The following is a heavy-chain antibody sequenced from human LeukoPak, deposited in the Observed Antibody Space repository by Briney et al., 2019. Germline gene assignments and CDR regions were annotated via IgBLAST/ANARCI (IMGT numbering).Heavy chain of an antibody. CDR3: ARGYCSGTSCRLLDY. Sequence: PGGSLRLSCAASGFTFNDYWMHWVRHPPGRGLVWVSRINNDGSSTNYANSVEGRFTISRDNAKNTLYLQMTSLRAEDTAVYYCARGYCSGTSCRLLDYWGQGTLVTVSS. D-gene: IGHD2-2*01. CDR2: INNDGSST. CDR1: GFTFNDYW. J-gene: IGHJ4*02. V-gene: IGHV3-74*01.